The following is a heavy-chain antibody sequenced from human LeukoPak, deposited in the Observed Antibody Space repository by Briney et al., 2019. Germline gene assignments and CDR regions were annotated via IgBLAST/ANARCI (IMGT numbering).Heavy chain of an antibody. CDR1: GYG. J-gene: IGHJ4*02. CDR3: AKDRFLATVTDY. CDR2: ISNK. D-gene: IGHD4-17*01. V-gene: IGHV3-30*18. Sequence: GGSLRLSCAASGYGMHWVRQAPGKGLGWVAVISNKYYADSVKGRFTISRDNSKNTLYLQMNSLRAEDTAVYYCAKDRFLATVTDYWGQGTLVTVSS.